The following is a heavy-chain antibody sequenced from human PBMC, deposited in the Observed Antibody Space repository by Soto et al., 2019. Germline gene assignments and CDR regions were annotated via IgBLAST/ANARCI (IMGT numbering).Heavy chain of an antibody. Sequence: QVQLVQSGTEVKKPGASVKVSCEASGYTFTAYYIHWVRQAPGQGLEWMGWINPDSGDTSYAQNFQGRVTMTRDTSFGPAYMELSSLRSDDTAIYYCARDPGDRTFENWGQGTLVTVSS. CDR2: INPDSGDT. V-gene: IGHV1-2*02. D-gene: IGHD2-21*02. CDR1: GYTFTAYY. J-gene: IGHJ4*02. CDR3: ARDPGDRTFEN.